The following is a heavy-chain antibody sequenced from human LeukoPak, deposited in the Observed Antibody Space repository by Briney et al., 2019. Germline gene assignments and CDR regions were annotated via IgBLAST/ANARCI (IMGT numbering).Heavy chain of an antibody. CDR1: AGSISSGGYS. CDR2: IYHSGST. CDR3: ARYHSGYDFFDY. J-gene: IGHJ4*02. Sequence: SHTLSLTCAVSAGSISSGGYSWRWLRQPPGKGLEWIVYIYHSGSTYYHPSLKSRVTISVDRSKNQFSLKLSSVTAADTAVYYCARYHSGYDFFDYWGQGTLVTVAS. D-gene: IGHD5-12*01. V-gene: IGHV4-30-2*01.